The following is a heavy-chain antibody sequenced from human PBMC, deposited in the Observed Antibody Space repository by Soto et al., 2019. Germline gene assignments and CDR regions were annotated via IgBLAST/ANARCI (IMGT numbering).Heavy chain of an antibody. CDR1: GGSFSGYY. V-gene: IGHV4-34*01. Sequence: ETLSLTCAIYGGSFSGYYWSWIRQPPGKGLEWIGEINHSGSTNYNPSLKSRVTISVDTSKNQFSLKLSSVTAADTAVYYCARGPITFGGVIVRPFDYWGQGTLVTVSS. D-gene: IGHD3-16*02. J-gene: IGHJ4*02. CDR3: ARGPITFGGVIVRPFDY. CDR2: INHSGST.